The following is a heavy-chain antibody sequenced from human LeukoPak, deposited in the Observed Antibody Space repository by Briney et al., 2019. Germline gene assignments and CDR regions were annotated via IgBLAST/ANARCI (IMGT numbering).Heavy chain of an antibody. V-gene: IGHV1-3*01. J-gene: IGHJ4*02. D-gene: IGHD3-10*01. CDR3: ARDSSGSYSLDY. CDR2: INAGNGNT. Sequence: ASVKVSCKASGYTFTSHAMHWVRQAPGQRLEWMGWINAGNGNTKYSQKFQGRVTITRDTSASTAYMELSSLRSEDTAVYYCARDSSGSYSLDYWGQGTLVTVSS. CDR1: GYTFTSHA.